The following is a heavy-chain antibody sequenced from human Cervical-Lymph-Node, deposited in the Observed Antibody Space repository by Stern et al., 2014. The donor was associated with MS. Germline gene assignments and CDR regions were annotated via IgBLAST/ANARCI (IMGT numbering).Heavy chain of an antibody. Sequence: VQLVESGGGVVQPGRSLRLSCAASGFIFSNYAMHWVRPAPGKGLDWVAFVSNEGSKQFYADSVKGRFTISRDNANNTLYLQMNSLRPEDTAVYYCGRDTCRGGGCYFRYWGQGILITVPS. D-gene: IGHD2-15*01. CDR3: GRDTCRGGGCYFRY. V-gene: IGHV3-30-3*01. J-gene: IGHJ4*02. CDR1: GFIFSNYA. CDR2: VSNEGSKQ.